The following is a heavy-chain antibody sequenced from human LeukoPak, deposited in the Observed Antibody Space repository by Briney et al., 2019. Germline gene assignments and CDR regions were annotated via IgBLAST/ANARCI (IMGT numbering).Heavy chain of an antibody. V-gene: IGHV5-51*01. J-gene: IGHJ3*02. CDR1: GYSFTSYW. D-gene: IGHD2-21*02. CDR2: IYPGDSDT. CDR3: ASSAYCGGDCYSTDAFDI. Sequence: GESLKISCKGSGYSFTSYWIGWVRQMPGKGLEWMGIIYPGDSDTRYSPFFQGQVTISADKSISTAYLQWSSLKASDTAMYYCASSAYCGGDCYSTDAFDIWGQGTMVTVSS.